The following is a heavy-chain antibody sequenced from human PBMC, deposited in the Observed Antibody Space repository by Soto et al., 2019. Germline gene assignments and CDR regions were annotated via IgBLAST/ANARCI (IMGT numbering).Heavy chain of an antibody. Sequence: PGGSLRLSCAASGFTVSSKYMSWVRQAPGKGLEWVSLIQSGGPTYYADSVKGRFTISRDTSENTVHLQMDSLRAEDTAVYYCARDDVFCDGGRCYGEPLDVWGQRTTVTVSS. V-gene: IGHV3-66*01. J-gene: IGHJ6*02. CDR3: ARDDVFCDGGRCYGEPLDV. CDR1: GFTVSSKY. CDR2: IQSGGPT. D-gene: IGHD2-15*01.